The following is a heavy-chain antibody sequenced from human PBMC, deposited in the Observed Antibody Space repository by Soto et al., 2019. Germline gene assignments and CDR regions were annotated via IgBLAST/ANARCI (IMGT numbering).Heavy chain of an antibody. CDR2: ISGSGGST. CDR3: AKGNSWSPALVLDI. Sequence: GGSLRLSCAASGFTFSSYAMNWVRQAPGKGLEWVSAISGSGGSTYYADSVKGRFTISRDSSKNTLYLQMNSLRAEDTAVYYCAKGNSWSPALVLDIWGQGTRVNVSS. V-gene: IGHV3-23*01. J-gene: IGHJ3*02. CDR1: GFTFSSYA. D-gene: IGHD1-7*01.